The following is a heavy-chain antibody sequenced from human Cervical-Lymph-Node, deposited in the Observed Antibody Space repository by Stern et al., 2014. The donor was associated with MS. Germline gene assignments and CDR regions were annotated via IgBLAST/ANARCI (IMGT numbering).Heavy chain of an antibody. D-gene: IGHD3-22*01. V-gene: IGHV2-70*01. CDR2: IGWGDDK. CDR3: TRLNYYDSSAYGTFDY. J-gene: IGHJ4*02. CDR1: GFSLSSSGMG. Sequence: QVTLRESGPALVKPTQTLTLTCTLSGFSLSSSGMGVSWNRQPQGKALEWLALIGWGDDKFSSTSLKPRLSISKDTSKNQVVLTMADMDPEDTATYYCTRLNYYDSSAYGTFDYWGQGTLVTVSS.